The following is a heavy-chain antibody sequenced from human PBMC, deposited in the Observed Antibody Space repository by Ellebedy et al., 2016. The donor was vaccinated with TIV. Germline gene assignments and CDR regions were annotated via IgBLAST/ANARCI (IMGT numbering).Heavy chain of an antibody. CDR3: ARDPSWCHSRADV. V-gene: IGHV6-1*01. CDR1: GDSVSNTYAT. D-gene: IGHD4/OR15-4a*01. CDR2: AYYRSTWIY. Sequence: MPSETLSLTCAISGDSVSNTYATRNWIRQSPSRGLEWLGRAYYRSTWIYDYAVSVKGRITINPDPSNNQLSLHLNSVTPEDTAVYYCARDPSWCHSRADVWGQGTTVTVSS. J-gene: IGHJ6*02.